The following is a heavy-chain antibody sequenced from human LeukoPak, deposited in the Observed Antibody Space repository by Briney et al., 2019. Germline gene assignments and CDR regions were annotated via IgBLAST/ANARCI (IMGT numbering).Heavy chain of an antibody. V-gene: IGHV3-21*01. J-gene: IGHJ4*02. CDR1: GFTFSSYS. CDR3: ARDYHDSSGHYSPFDY. CDR2: ISSSSSYI. D-gene: IGHD3-22*01. Sequence: GGSLRLSCAASGFTFSSYSMNWVRQAPGKGLEWVSSISSSSSYIYYADSVKGRFTISRDNAKNSLYLQMNSLRAEDTAVYYCARDYHDSSGHYSPFDYWGQGTLVAVSS.